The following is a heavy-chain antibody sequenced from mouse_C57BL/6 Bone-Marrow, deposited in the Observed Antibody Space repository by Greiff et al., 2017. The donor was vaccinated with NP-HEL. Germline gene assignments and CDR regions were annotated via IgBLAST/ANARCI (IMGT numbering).Heavy chain of an antibody. J-gene: IGHJ4*01. CDR3: AREVITTVVKAMDY. Sequence: EVKVVESGGGLVKPGGSLKLSCAASGFTFSSYAMSWVRQTPEKRLEWVATISDGGSYTYYPDNVKGRFTISRDNAKNNLYLQMSHLKSEDTAMYYCAREVITTVVKAMDYWGQGTSVTVSS. D-gene: IGHD1-1*01. CDR1: GFTFSSYA. V-gene: IGHV5-4*01. CDR2: ISDGGSYT.